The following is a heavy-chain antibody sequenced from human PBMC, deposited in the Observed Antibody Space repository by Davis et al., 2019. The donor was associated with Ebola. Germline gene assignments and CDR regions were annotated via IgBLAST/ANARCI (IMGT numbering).Heavy chain of an antibody. V-gene: IGHV4-39*02. CDR1: GGSISSSSYY. J-gene: IGHJ6*02. CDR2: IYYSGST. D-gene: IGHD3-10*01. CDR3: ARDPGSGSYFEFYYYYGMDV. Sequence: LETLSLTCTVSGGSISSSSYYWGWIRQPPGKGLEWMGSIYYSGSTYYNPSLKSRVTISVDTSKNQFSLKLSSVTAEDTAVYYCARDPGSGSYFEFYYYYGMDVWGQGTTVTVSS.